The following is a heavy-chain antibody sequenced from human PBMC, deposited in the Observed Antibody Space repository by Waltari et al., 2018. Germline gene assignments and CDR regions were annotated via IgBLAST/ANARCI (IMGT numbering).Heavy chain of an antibody. CDR1: GYSIRSGYY. V-gene: IGHV4-38-2*02. J-gene: IGHJ4*02. CDR3: ARDLDYYDSSGYSVDY. D-gene: IGHD3-22*01. Sequence: QVQLQESGPGLVKPSETLSLTCAVSGYSIRSGYYWGWVRQHPGKGLEWIGLIYHSGSTYYNPSLKSRVTISVDTSKNQFSLKLSSVTAADTAVYYCARDLDYYDSSGYSVDYWGQGTLVTVSS. CDR2: IYHSGST.